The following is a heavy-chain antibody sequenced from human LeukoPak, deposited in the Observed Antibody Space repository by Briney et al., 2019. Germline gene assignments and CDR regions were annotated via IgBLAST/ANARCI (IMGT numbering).Heavy chain of an antibody. CDR2: ISAYNGNT. CDR1: GYTFTSYG. J-gene: IGHJ4*02. V-gene: IGHV1-18*01. Sequence: ASVKVSCKASGYTFTSYGIIWVRQAPGQGLEWMGWISAYNGNTNYAQNMQGRVTVATDTSTSTAYMELRSLGSDDTAVYYCLRDPGRDGFNEDYWGQGTLVTVSS. CDR3: LRDPGRDGFNEDY. D-gene: IGHD5-24*01.